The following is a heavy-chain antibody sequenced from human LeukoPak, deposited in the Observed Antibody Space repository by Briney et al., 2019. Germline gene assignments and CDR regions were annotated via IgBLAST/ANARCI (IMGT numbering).Heavy chain of an antibody. V-gene: IGHV1-24*01. CDR2: FDPEDGKT. CDR3: ATVITISRFDP. CDR1: GYTLTELS. Sequence: ASVKVSCKVSGYTLTELSMHWVRRAPGKGLEWMGGFDPEDGKTIYAQKFQGRVTMTEDTSTDTAYMELSSLRSEDTAMYYCATVITISRFDPWGQGTLVTVSS. J-gene: IGHJ5*02. D-gene: IGHD3-3*01.